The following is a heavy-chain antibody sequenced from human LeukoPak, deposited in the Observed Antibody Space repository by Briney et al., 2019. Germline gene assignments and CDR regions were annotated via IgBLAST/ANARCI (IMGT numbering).Heavy chain of an antibody. CDR2: IYPGDSDT. CDR1: GYSFTSYW. J-gene: IGHJ4*02. D-gene: IGHD3-10*01. CDR3: ARQKTYYYGSGIFDY. V-gene: IGHV5-51*01. Sequence: GESLKISCKGSGYSFTSYWIGWVRQMPGKGLEWMGIIYPGDSDTRYNPSFQGQVTISADKSISTAYLQWSSLKASDTAMYYCARQKTYYYGSGIFDYWGQGTLVTVSS.